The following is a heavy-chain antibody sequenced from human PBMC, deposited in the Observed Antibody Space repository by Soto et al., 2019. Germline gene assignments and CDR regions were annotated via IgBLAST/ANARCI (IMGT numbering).Heavy chain of an antibody. CDR2: IYHSGST. Sequence: SETLSLTCAVSSGSISSSNWWSWVRQPPGKGLEWIGEIYHSGSTNYNPSLKSRVTISVDKARNQFSLKLSSVTAADTAVYYCAGSGLVVPSYYYYMDVWGKGTTVTVSS. J-gene: IGHJ6*03. CDR1: SGSISSSNW. V-gene: IGHV4-4*02. D-gene: IGHD2-2*01. CDR3: AGSGLVVPSYYYYMDV.